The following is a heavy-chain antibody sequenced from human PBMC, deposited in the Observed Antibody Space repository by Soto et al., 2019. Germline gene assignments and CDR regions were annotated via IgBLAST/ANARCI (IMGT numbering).Heavy chain of an antibody. CDR2: IYHSGST. Sequence: QLQLQESGSGLVKPSQTLSLTCAVSGGSISSGGYSWSWIRQPPGKGLEWIGYIYHSGSTYYNPSLKSRVTISVDRSKNQFSLKLSSVTAADTAVYYCARGGWEYYDSSAPPDYWGQGTLVTVSS. V-gene: IGHV4-30-2*01. CDR1: GGSISSGGYS. CDR3: ARGGWEYYDSSAPPDY. J-gene: IGHJ4*02. D-gene: IGHD3-22*01.